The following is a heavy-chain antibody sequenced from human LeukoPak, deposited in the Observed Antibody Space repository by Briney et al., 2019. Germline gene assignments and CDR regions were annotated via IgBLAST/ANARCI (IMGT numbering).Heavy chain of an antibody. CDR1: GYTFTSYG. V-gene: IGHV1-18*01. D-gene: IGHD3-3*01. CDR2: ISAYNGNT. J-gene: IGHJ4*02. CDR3: ARDPADYDFWSGYHYYFDY. Sequence: ASVKVSCKASGYTFTSYGISWVRQAPGQGLEWMGWISAYNGNTNYAQKLQGRVTMTTDTSTSTAYMELRSLRSDDTAVYYCARDPADYDFWSGYHYYFDYWGQGTLVTVSS.